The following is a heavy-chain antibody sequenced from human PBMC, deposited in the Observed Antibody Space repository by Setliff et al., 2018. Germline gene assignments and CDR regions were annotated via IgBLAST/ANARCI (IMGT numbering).Heavy chain of an antibody. D-gene: IGHD2-2*01. CDR2: IKSDGSHT. J-gene: IGHJ4*02. CDR3: ARGGCSATSCLDY. Sequence: LRLSCAASGFTFRNYYMHWVRQVPGKGLMWVSYIKSDGSHTAYADSVKGRFTISRDNAKNTLYLQMNSLEAEDTAVYYCARGGCSATSCLDYWGQGILVTVSS. CDR1: GFTFRNYY. V-gene: IGHV3-74*01.